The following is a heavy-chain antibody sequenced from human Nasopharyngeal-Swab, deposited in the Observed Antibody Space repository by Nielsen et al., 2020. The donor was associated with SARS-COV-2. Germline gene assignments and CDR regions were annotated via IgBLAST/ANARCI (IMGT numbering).Heavy chain of an antibody. D-gene: IGHD6-13*01. CDR1: GGTFSSYA. V-gene: IGHV1-69*10. CDR2: IIPILGIA. CDR3: ARDQGYSSSWGYFDY. Sequence: SVKVSCKASGGTFSSYAISWVRQAPGQGLEWMGGIIPILGIANYAQKFQGRVTITADKSTSTAYMELSSLRSEDTAVYYCARDQGYSSSWGYFDYWGQGTLVTVSS. J-gene: IGHJ4*02.